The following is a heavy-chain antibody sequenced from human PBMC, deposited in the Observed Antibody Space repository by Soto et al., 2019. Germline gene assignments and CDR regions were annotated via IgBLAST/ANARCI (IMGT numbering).Heavy chain of an antibody. CDR3: VTSGGSGRSGSYEVFDI. CDR2: IKEDGSET. D-gene: IGHD3-10*01. J-gene: IGHJ3*02. V-gene: IGHV3-7*01. Sequence: PGGSLRLSCAASGFSFSGYGMSWVRQAPGKGLEWLANIKEDGSETSYVDSVKGRFTISRDNSKDSLCLQMSGLRAEDTAVYYCVTSGGSGRSGSYEVFDIWGQGTMVTVSS. CDR1: GFSFSGYG.